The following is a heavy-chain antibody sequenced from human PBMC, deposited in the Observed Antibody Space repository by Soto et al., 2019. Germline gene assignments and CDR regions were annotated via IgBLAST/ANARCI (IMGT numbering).Heavy chain of an antibody. D-gene: IGHD3-3*01. Sequence: LRLSWAASGFTFSSDWMSWVRHAPGKGLEWVANIKQDGSEKYYVDSVKGRFTISRDNAKNSLYLQMNSLRAEDTAVYYCARDGIFGVVIIGWFHPWGQGTLVTVSS. CDR2: IKQDGSEK. CDR1: GFTFSSDW. J-gene: IGHJ5*02. CDR3: ARDGIFGVVIIGWFHP. V-gene: IGHV3-7*01.